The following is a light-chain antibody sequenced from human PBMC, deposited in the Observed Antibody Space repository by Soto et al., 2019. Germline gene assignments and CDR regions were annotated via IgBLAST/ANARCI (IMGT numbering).Light chain of an antibody. CDR1: QSVSSY. V-gene: IGKV3-11*01. J-gene: IGKJ4*01. Sequence: EIVLTQSPATLSLSPGEMATLSCRASQSVSSYLAWYQQKPGQAPRLLIYDASNRATGIPARFSGSGSGTDFTLTISSLEPEDFAVYYCQQRSDWPLTFGGGIKVEIK. CDR2: DAS. CDR3: QQRSDWPLT.